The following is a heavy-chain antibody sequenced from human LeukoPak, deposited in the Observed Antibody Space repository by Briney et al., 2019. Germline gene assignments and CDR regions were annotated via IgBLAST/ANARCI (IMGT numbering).Heavy chain of an antibody. CDR2: VKQDGNEK. CDR1: GFRFNTYW. J-gene: IGHJ5*02. V-gene: IGHV3-7*01. CDR3: ASSIAVAERNWFEP. D-gene: IGHD6-19*01. Sequence: AESLRLSCAASGFRFNTYWMSWVRQAPGKGLEWVANVKQDGNEKYYANSVKGRFTISRDNAKNTLYLQMNSLRAEDTAVYYCASSIAVAERNWFEPWGQGSLVTVSS.